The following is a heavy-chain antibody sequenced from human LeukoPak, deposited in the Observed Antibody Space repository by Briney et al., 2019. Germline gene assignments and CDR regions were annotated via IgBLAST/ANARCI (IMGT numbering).Heavy chain of an antibody. CDR3: ARGTHSSGWYPPFDY. CDR1: GGSFSGYY. D-gene: IGHD6-19*01. J-gene: IGHJ4*02. CDR2: INHSGST. V-gene: IGHV4-34*01. Sequence: PSETLSLTCAVYGGSFSGYYWSWIRQPPGKGLEWIGEINHSGSTNYNPSLKSRVTISVDTFKNQFSLKLSSVTAADTAVYYCARGTHSSGWYPPFDYWGQGTLVTVSS.